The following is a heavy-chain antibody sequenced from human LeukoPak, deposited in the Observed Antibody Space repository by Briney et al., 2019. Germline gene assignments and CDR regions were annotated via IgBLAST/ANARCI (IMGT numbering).Heavy chain of an antibody. J-gene: IGHJ6*03. V-gene: IGHV4-59*11. D-gene: IGHD1-7*01. CDR2: IYYSGST. CDR3: ARAEGTPYYYYYMDV. Sequence: SETLSLTCTVSGGSISSHYWSWIRQPPGKGLEWIGYIYYSGSTNYNPSLKSRVTISVDMSKNQFSLKLSSVTAADTAVYYCARAEGTPYYYYYMDVWGKGTTVTVSS. CDR1: GGSISSHY.